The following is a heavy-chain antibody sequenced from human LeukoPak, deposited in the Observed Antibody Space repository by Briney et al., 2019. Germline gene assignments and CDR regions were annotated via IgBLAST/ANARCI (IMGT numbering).Heavy chain of an antibody. V-gene: IGHV1-2*02. CDR3: ARASIMYVVVPAAIDH. Sequence: ASVKVSCKASGYTFTGHYMHWVRQAPGQGLEWMGWINPNSGGTNYAQKFQGRVTMTRDTSISTAYMELRRLRSDDTAVYYCARASIMYVVVPAAIDHWGQGTLVTVSS. J-gene: IGHJ4*02. D-gene: IGHD2-2*01. CDR1: GYTFTGHY. CDR2: INPNSGGT.